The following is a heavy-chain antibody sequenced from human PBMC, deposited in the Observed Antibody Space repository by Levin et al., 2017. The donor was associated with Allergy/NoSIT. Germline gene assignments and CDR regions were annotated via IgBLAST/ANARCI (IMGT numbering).Heavy chain of an antibody. Sequence: SPTLSLTCTVSGVSISSYYWSWLRQPPGKGLEWIGYISYSGSTNYNPSLKSRVTISVDTSKNQFSLKLYSVTAADTAVYYCARDRTVVSNTVYYYGMDVWGQGTTVTVSS. CDR2: ISYSGST. CDR1: GVSISSYY. CDR3: ARDRTVVSNTVYYYGMDV. V-gene: IGHV4-59*01. D-gene: IGHD4-23*01. J-gene: IGHJ6*02.